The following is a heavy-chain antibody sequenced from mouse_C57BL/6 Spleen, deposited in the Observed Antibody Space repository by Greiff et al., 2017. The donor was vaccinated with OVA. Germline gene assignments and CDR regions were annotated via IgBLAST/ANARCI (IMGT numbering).Heavy chain of an antibody. J-gene: IGHJ3*01. V-gene: IGHV1-42*01. CDR1: GYSFTGYY. D-gene: IGHD1-1*01. Sequence: LKESGPELVKPGASVKISCKASGYSFTGYYMNWVKQSPEKSLEWIGEINPSTGGTTYNQKFKAKATLTVDKSSSTAYMQLKSLTSEDSAVYYCARYGSSAWFAYWGQGTLVTVSA. CDR3: ARYGSSAWFAY. CDR2: INPSTGGT.